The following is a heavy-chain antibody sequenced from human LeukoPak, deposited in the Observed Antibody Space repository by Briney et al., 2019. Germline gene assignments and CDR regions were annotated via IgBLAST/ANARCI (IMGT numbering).Heavy chain of an antibody. CDR2: IYYNGKT. D-gene: IGHD3-10*01. V-gene: IGHV4-59*12. Sequence: PSETLSLTCTVSGGSISSYYWSWIRQPPGKGLEWIGYIYYNGKTNYNPSLKSRVTISVDTSKTQFSLKLSSVTAADTAVYYCARDLSRSRPYGSGSYYYYGMDVWGQGTTVTVSS. J-gene: IGHJ6*02. CDR1: GGSISSYY. CDR3: ARDLSRSRPYGSGSYYYYGMDV.